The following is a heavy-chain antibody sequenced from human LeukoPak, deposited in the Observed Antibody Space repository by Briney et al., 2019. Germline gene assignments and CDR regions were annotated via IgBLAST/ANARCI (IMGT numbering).Heavy chain of an antibody. CDR3: ARDTYGGNFFAP. Sequence: GGSLRLSCAASGFTFSSYSMNWVRQPPGKGLEWVSSIGSSTSYIYYADSLKGRFTISRDNAKNSLYLQMNSLRAEDTAVYYCARDTYGGNFFAPGGRGPLVTFSS. V-gene: IGHV3-21*01. CDR2: IGSSTSYI. D-gene: IGHD4-23*01. CDR1: GFTFSSYS. J-gene: IGHJ5*02.